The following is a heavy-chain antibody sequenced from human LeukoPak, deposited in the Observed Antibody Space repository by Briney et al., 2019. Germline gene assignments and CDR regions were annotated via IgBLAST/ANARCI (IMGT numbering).Heavy chain of an antibody. J-gene: IGHJ4*02. D-gene: IGHD1-26*01. V-gene: IGHV3-23*01. CDR1: GITFSSYA. CDR2: ISGSSGSGRA. CDR3: ANSLVGATRGY. Sequence: GGSLRLSCVASGITFSSYAMSWVRQAPGKGLEWVSGISGSSGSGRAHYIDSVKGRFIISRDNSKNTLYLQMNSLRAEDTAVYYCANSLVGATRGYWGQGTLVTVSS.